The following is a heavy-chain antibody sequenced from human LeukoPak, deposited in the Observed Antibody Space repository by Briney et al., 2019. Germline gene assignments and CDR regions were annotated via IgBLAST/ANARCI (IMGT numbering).Heavy chain of an antibody. CDR3: AREGSAMGLFDF. D-gene: IGHD5-18*01. V-gene: IGHV3-23*01. CDR1: GFTFSSYA. Sequence: PGGSLRLSCAASGFTFSSYAMSWVRRAPGKGLEWVSAISGSGGSTYYADSVKGRFTISRDNSKNTLYLQMNGLRAEDTAVYYCAREGSAMGLFDFWGQGTLVTVSS. J-gene: IGHJ4*02. CDR2: ISGSGGST.